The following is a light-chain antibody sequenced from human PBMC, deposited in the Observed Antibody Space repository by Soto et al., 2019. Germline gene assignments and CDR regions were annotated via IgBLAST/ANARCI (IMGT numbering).Light chain of an antibody. CDR3: SSHSSSSTLVV. V-gene: IGLV2-14*01. CDR1: SSDVGGYNY. Sequence: QSALTQPASVSWSPGQSITISCTGTSSDVGGYNYVSWYQQHPGKAPKLMIYDVSNRPSGVSNRFSGSKSGNTASLTISGLQAEDEADYFCSSHSSSSTLVVFGGGTKVTVL. CDR2: DVS. J-gene: IGLJ2*01.